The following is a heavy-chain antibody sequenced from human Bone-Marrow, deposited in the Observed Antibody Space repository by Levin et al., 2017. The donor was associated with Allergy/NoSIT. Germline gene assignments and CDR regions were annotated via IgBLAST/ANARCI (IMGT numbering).Heavy chain of an antibody. Sequence: GASVKVSCKASGYTFTSYAMNWVRQAPGQGLEWMGWINTNTGNPTYAQGFTGRFVFSLDTSVSTAYLQISSLKAEDTAVYYCARADLWLLYYYYYMDVWGKGTTVTVSS. D-gene: IGHD5-18*01. CDR1: GYTFTSYA. CDR3: ARADLWLLYYYYYMDV. CDR2: INTNTGNP. V-gene: IGHV7-4-1*02. J-gene: IGHJ6*03.